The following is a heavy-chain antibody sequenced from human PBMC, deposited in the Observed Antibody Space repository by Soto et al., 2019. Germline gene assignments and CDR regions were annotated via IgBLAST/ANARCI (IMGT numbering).Heavy chain of an antibody. J-gene: IGHJ4*02. CDR3: ARVGSILAAGTPDY. D-gene: IGHD6-13*01. V-gene: IGHV3-11*01. CDR2: ISGSGSTT. CDR1: GFTFSDYY. Sequence: GGSLRLSCAASGFTFSDYYMSWLRQAPGKGLEWVSYISGSGSTTHDADSVKGRFTISRDNAKNSLYLQMNSLRAEDTAVYYCARVGSILAAGTPDYWGQGTLVTVSS.